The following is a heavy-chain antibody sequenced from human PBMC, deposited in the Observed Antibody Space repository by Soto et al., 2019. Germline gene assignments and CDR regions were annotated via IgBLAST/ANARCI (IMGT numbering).Heavy chain of an antibody. CDR2: TYYRSRWQT. Sequence: PSQTLSLTCAISGDSVSSNDATWDWIRQSPSRGLEWLGRTYYRSRWQTDYAISVKSRITINPDTSKNQFSLQLNSVTPEDTAVYYCARDPWGDGIAAAVPPEHGMDVWGQGTTVTVSS. CDR1: GDSVSSNDAT. J-gene: IGHJ6*02. V-gene: IGHV6-1*01. D-gene: IGHD6-13*01. CDR3: ARDPWGDGIAAAVPPEHGMDV.